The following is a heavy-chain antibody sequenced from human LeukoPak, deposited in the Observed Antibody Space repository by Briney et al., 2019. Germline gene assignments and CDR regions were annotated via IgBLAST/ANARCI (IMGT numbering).Heavy chain of an antibody. CDR2: IYYSGST. Sequence: SETLSLTCTVSGGSISSSSYYWGWIRQPRGKGLEWIESIYYSGSTYYNPSLKSRVTISVDTSKNQFSLKLSSVTAADTAVYYCAREDQYSSSSGDYWGQGTLVTVSS. V-gene: IGHV4-39*02. J-gene: IGHJ4*02. D-gene: IGHD6-6*01. CDR1: GGSISSSSYY. CDR3: AREDQYSSSSGDY.